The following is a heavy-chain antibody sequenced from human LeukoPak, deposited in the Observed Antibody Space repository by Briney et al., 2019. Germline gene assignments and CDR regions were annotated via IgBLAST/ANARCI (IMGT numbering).Heavy chain of an antibody. CDR3: ARLGIITAAGSNDY. Sequence: SETMSLTCTVSGGSISSNYWSWIRQPAGKGLQWIGRIFTGGSTNYNPSLKSRVTMSVDTSKNQFSLKLSSVSAADTAVYYCARLGIITAAGSNDYWGQGTMVTVSS. V-gene: IGHV4-4*07. J-gene: IGHJ4*02. D-gene: IGHD6-13*01. CDR1: GGSISSNY. CDR2: IFTGGST.